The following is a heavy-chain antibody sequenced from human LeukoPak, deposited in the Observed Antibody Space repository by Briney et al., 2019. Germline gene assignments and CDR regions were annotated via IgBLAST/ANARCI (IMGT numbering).Heavy chain of an antibody. CDR2: INHSGST. CDR1: GGSFSGYY. J-gene: IGHJ4*02. Sequence: SETLSLTCAVYGGSFSGYYWSWIRQPPGKGLEWIGEINHSGSTNYNPSLKSRVTISVDTSKNQFSLKLSSVTAADTAVYYRARRKQQLVTDFDYWGQGTLVAVSS. CDR3: ARRKQQLVTDFDY. V-gene: IGHV4-34*01. D-gene: IGHD6-13*01.